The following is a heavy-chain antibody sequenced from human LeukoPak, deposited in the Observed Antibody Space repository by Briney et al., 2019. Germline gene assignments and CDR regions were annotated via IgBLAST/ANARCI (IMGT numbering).Heavy chain of an antibody. D-gene: IGHD1-26*01. CDR2: FDPEDGET. CDR3: ADMKWELHHAFDI. V-gene: IGHV1-24*01. CDR1: GYTLTELS. Sequence: ASVKVSCKXSGYTLTELSMHWVRQAPGKGLEWMGGFDPEDGETIYARKFQGRVTMTEDTSTDTAYMELSSLRSEDTAVYYCADMKWELHHAFDIWGQGTMVTVSS. J-gene: IGHJ3*02.